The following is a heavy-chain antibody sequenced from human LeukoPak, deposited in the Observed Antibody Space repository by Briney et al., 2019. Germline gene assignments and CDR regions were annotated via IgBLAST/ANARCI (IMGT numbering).Heavy chain of an antibody. CDR2: IYSDNT. CDR1: GGSISSYY. CDR3: ASSLLEGAFDI. V-gene: IGHV3-53*01. D-gene: IGHD3-3*01. J-gene: IGHJ3*02. Sequence: ETLSLTCTVSGGSISSYYWSWVRQAPGKGLEWVSFIYSDNTHYSDSVKGRFTISRDNSKNTLYLQMNSLRAEDTAVYYCASSLLEGAFDIWGQGTMVTVSS.